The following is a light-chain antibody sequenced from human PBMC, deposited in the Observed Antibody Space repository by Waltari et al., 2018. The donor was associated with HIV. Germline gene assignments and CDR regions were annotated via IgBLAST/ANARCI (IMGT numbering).Light chain of an antibody. J-gene: IGLJ2*01. CDR2: EDN. Sequence: SYELTQPPPVSVSPGQTARITCSGDALPKKYASWYQQKSGQAPVLVIYEDNKRPSGIPERFSGSSSGTMATLTISGAQVEDEADYYCYSTDSSGNHRVFGGGTELIVL. V-gene: IGLV3-10*01. CDR1: ALPKKY. CDR3: YSTDSSGNHRV.